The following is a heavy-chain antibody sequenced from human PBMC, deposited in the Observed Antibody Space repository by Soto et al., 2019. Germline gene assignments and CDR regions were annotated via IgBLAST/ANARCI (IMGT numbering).Heavy chain of an antibody. Sequence: EVQLVESGGGLVKPGGSLRLSCAASGFTFSSYSMNWVRQAPGKGLEWVSSISSSSSYIYYADSVKGRFTISRDNAKNSLYLQMDGLRAEDTAVYYCARAAVPDYYYYGMDVWGQGTTVTVSS. CDR3: ARAAVPDYYYYGMDV. J-gene: IGHJ6*02. V-gene: IGHV3-21*01. D-gene: IGHD2-2*01. CDR1: GFTFSSYS. CDR2: ISSSSSYI.